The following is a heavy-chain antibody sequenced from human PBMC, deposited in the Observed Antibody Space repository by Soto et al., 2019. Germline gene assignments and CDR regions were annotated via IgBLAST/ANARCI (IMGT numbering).Heavy chain of an antibody. CDR2: IYYSGST. CDR3: ARDCSGGSCPFRYYYMDV. D-gene: IGHD2-15*01. V-gene: IGHV4-59*01. CDR1: GGSISSYY. J-gene: IGHJ6*03. Sequence: PSETLSLTCTVSGGSISSYYWSWIRQPPGKGLEWIGYIYYSGSTNYSPSLKSRVTISVDTSKNQFSLKLSSVTAADTAVYYCARDCSGGSCPFRYYYMDVWGKGTTVTVSS.